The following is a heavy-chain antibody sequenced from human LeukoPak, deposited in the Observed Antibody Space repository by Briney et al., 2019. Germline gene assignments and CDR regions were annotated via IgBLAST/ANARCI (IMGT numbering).Heavy chain of an antibody. CDR1: GGTFSSYA. CDR3: ASIQLWLSENWFDP. Sequence: TVKVSCKASGGTFSSYAISWVRQAPGQGLEWMGRIIPIFGTANYAQKFQGRVTITTDESTSTAYMELSSLRSEDTAVYYCASIQLWLSENWFDPWGQGTLVTVSS. CDR2: IIPIFGTA. V-gene: IGHV1-69*05. D-gene: IGHD5-18*01. J-gene: IGHJ5*02.